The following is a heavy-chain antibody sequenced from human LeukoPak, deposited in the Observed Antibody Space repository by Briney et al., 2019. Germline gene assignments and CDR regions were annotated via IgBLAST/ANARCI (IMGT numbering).Heavy chain of an antibody. CDR2: ISYYGSNK. CDR3: VRERRRYSYVSYYFDY. D-gene: IGHD5-18*01. V-gene: IGHV3-30*04. CDR1: GFTFSSYA. Sequence: SCKASGFTFSSYAMHWVRQAPGKGLEWVAVISYYGSNKYYADSVKGRFTISRDNSKNTLYLQMNRLRAEDTAVYYCVRERRRYSYVSYYFDYWGQGTLVTVSS. J-gene: IGHJ4*02.